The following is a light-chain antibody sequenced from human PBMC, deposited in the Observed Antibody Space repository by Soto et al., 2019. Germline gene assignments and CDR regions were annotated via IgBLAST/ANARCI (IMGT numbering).Light chain of an antibody. CDR2: ATS. V-gene: IGKV1-17*02. Sequence: IQMTQSPSSLSASVGDRLSITCRASQVITNDLGWYQQKPGKAPRLLIYATSTLQSGVPSRFSGRDSGADFTLTINNLQPEDFATYYCQQPPYTFGPGTKVDIK. CDR3: QQPPYT. J-gene: IGKJ3*01. CDR1: QVITND.